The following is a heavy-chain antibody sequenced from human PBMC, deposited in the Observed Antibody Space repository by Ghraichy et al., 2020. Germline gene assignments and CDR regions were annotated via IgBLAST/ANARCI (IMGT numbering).Heavy chain of an antibody. D-gene: IGHD6-19*01. CDR1: GGSISSSTDY. V-gene: IGHV4-39*01. Sequence: ETLSLTCTVSGGSISSSTDYWGWIRQPPGKGLEWIGTIYYSGSTYYNPSLKSRVTISVDTSKNQFSLTLSSVTAADTAVYYCARRIRSGWYFDYWGQGILVTVSS. CDR3: ARRIRSGWYFDY. CDR2: IYYSGST. J-gene: IGHJ4*02.